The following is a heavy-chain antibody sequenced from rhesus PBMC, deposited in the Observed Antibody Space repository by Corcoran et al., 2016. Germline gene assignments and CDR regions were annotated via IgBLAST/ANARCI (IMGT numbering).Heavy chain of an antibody. CDR3: ASLDY. Sequence: QVQLQESGPGLVKPSETLSLTCAVSGGSISSSNWRSWISQPPGKGLEWIGYISGSSGITYYNPSLKSRVTISTDTSKNQFSLKLSSVTAADTAVYYCASLDYWGQGVLVTVSS. CDR1: GGSISSSNW. CDR2: ISGSSGIT. V-gene: IGHV4-65*01. J-gene: IGHJ4*01.